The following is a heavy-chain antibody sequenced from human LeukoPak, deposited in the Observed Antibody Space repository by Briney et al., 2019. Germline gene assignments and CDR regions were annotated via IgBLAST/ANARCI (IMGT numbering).Heavy chain of an antibody. D-gene: IGHD4-17*01. CDR3: ARDRVPTTATYVFDP. J-gene: IGHJ5*02. CDR1: GYTFIGYY. Sequence: ASVKVSCRASGYTFIGYYIHWVRQAPGQGLEWMGWINPNSGGTYFAQKSQGRVTMTRDTSISTAYMELSRLTSDDTAVYFCARDRVPTTATYVFDPWGQGTLVTVSS. CDR2: INPNSGGT. V-gene: IGHV1-2*02.